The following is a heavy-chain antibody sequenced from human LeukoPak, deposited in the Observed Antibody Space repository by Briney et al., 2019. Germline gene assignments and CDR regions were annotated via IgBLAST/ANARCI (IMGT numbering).Heavy chain of an antibody. J-gene: IGHJ4*02. CDR2: IYYSGST. D-gene: IGHD3-10*01. V-gene: IGHV4-39*01. CDR3: ARHRQDMVRGVIIDY. CDR1: GGSISSSSYY. Sequence: TSETLSLTCTVSGGSISSSSYYWGWIRQPPGKGLEWIGSIYYSGSTYYNPSLKSRVTISVDTSKNQFSLKLSSVTAADTAVYYCARHRQDMVRGVIIDYWGQGTLVTVSS.